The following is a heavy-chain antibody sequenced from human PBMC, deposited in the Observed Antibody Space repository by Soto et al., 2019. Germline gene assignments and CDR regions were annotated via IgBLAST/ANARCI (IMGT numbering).Heavy chain of an antibody. CDR3: ARGVGIAAAPQPINYYYMDV. V-gene: IGHV4-34*01. D-gene: IGHD6-13*01. CDR1: GGSFSGYY. J-gene: IGHJ6*03. Sequence: SETLSLTCAVYGGSFSGYYWSWIRQPPGKGLEWIGEINHSGSTNYNPSLKSRVTISVDTSKNQFSLKLSSVTAADTAVYYCARGVGIAAAPQPINYYYMDVWGKGTTVTVSS. CDR2: INHSGST.